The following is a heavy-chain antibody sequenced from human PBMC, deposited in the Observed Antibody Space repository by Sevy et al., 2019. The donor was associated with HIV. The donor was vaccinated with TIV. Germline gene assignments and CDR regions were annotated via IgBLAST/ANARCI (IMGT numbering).Heavy chain of an antibody. Sequence: GGSLRLSCAASGFTSSNFAMHWVRQAPGKGLEWVAITSYDGSSNYYADSVKGRFTISRDNSKHTLYLQMNSLTVEDTAVYYCATDDRDNSGYHFTYWGQGTLVTVSS. CDR1: GFTSSNFA. J-gene: IGHJ4*02. V-gene: IGHV3-30-3*01. CDR3: ATDDRDNSGYHFTY. D-gene: IGHD3-22*01. CDR2: TSYDGSSN.